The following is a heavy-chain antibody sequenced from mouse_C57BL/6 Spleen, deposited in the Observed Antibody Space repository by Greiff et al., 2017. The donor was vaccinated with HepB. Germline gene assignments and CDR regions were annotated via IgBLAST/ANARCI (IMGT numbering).Heavy chain of an antibody. V-gene: IGHV1-19*01. Sequence: VQLQQSGPVLVKPGASVKMSCKASGYTFTDYYMNWVKQSHGKSLEWIGVINPYNGGTSYNQKFKGKATLTVDKSSSTAYMALNSLTSEDSAVYYWASKGDYYYGSDHYFDYWGQGTTLTVSS. CDR3: ASKGDYYYGSDHYFDY. J-gene: IGHJ2*01. D-gene: IGHD1-1*01. CDR2: INPYNGGT. CDR1: GYTFTDYY.